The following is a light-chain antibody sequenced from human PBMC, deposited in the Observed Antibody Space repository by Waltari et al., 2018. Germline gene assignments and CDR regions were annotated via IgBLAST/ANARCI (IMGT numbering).Light chain of an antibody. CDR1: HSVDWY. CDR2: DTS. J-gene: IGKJ4*01. V-gene: IGKV3-11*01. CDR3: QQRRSWPLT. Sequence: EIVLTQSPATLSLSPGERATLSCRASHSVDWYLAWYQQRPGQPPRLLIYDTSSRAPDIPARFSGSGSDTDFTLTISSLEPEDFAVYYCQQRRSWPLTFGGGTKVEIE.